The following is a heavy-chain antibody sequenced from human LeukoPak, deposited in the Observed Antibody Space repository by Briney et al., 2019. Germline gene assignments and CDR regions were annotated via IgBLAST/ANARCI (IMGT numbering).Heavy chain of an antibody. V-gene: IGHV3-7*01. CDR3: ARETIGNWFDP. Sequence: GGSLRLSCAASEFTFGSDWMTWVRQAPGKRLEWVANIKQDGSERFYVDSVKGRFAISRDNAKNSLYLQMNSLRAEDTAMYYCARETIGNWFDPWGQGTLVTVSS. J-gene: IGHJ5*02. CDR2: IKQDGSER. D-gene: IGHD4/OR15-4a*01. CDR1: EFTFGSDW.